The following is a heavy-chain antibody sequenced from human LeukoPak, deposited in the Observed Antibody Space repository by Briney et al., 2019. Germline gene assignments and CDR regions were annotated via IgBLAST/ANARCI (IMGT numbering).Heavy chain of an antibody. V-gene: IGHV4-38-2*02. D-gene: IGHD2-21*01. CDR2: IYHSGST. Sequence: PSETLSLTCTVSGYSISSGYYWGWIRQPPGKGLEWIGSIYHSGSTYYNPSLKSRVTISVDTSKNQFSLKLSSVTAADTVVYYCARHSSEVPLDYWGQGTLVTVSS. CDR1: GYSISSGYY. J-gene: IGHJ4*02. CDR3: ARHSSEVPLDY.